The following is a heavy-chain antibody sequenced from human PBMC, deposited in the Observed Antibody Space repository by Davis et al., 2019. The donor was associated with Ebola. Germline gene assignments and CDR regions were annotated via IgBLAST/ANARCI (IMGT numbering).Heavy chain of an antibody. J-gene: IGHJ5*02. D-gene: IGHD3-10*01. CDR3: VRAVRRYGDWFDP. CDR2: TRNKGDSYIT. CDR1: GFRFSSYV. Sequence: GESLKISCVASGFRFSSYVMGWVRQAPGKGLEWVGRTRNKGDSYITEYAASVEGRFTISRDDSKNSLYLQMNSLKTEDTAVYYCVRAVRRYGDWFDPWGQGTLVTVSS. V-gene: IGHV3-72*01.